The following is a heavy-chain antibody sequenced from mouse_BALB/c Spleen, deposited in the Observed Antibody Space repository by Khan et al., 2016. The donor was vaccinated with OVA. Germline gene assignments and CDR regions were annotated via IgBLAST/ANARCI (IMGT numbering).Heavy chain of an antibody. CDR1: GYTFTNYG. J-gene: IGHJ1*01. CDR3: ASGGYWYFDV. Sequence: QIQLVQSGPELKKPGETVKISCKASGYTFTNYGMNWVKQAPGKGLKWMGWINTYTGEPTYTDDFKGRFAFSLVTSASTAYLQINNLKNEDTATYCCASGGYWYFDVWGAGTTVTVSS. V-gene: IGHV9-3-1*01. CDR2: INTYTGEP. D-gene: IGHD1-1*02.